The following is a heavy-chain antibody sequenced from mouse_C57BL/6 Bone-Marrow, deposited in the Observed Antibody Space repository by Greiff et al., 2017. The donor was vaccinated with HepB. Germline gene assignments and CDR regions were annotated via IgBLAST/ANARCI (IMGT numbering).Heavy chain of an antibody. J-gene: IGHJ3*01. CDR3: ARDDYPWFAY. Sequence: EVHLVESGGGLVKPGGSLKLSCAASGFTFSSYAMSWVRQTPEKRLEWVATISDGGSYTYYPDNVKGRLTISRDNAKNNLYLQMSHLKSEDTAMYYCARDDYPWFAYWGQGTLVTVSA. V-gene: IGHV5-4*01. CDR2: ISDGGSYT. CDR1: GFTFSSYA. D-gene: IGHD2-4*01.